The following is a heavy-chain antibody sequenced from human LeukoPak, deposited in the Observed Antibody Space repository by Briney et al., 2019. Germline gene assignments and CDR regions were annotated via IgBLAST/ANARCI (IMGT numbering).Heavy chain of an antibody. V-gene: IGHV1-18*01. Sequence: VASVKVFCKASGYTFTSYGISWVRQAPGQGLEWMGWISAYNGNTNYAQKLQGRVTMTTDTSTSTAYMELRSLRSDDTAVYYCARVGYIAAAGIQLSLWFDPWGQGTLVTVSS. D-gene: IGHD6-13*01. J-gene: IGHJ5*02. CDR1: GYTFTSYG. CDR2: ISAYNGNT. CDR3: ARVGYIAAAGIQLSLWFDP.